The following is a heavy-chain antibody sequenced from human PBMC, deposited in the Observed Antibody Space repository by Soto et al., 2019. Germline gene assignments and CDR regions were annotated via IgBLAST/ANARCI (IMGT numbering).Heavy chain of an antibody. D-gene: IGHD2-21*02. V-gene: IGHV4-31*03. CDR2: IYYSGST. J-gene: IGHJ3*02. CDR1: GGSISSGGYY. CDR3: AKSVGDCVAFDI. Sequence: PSETLSLTCTVSGGSISSGGYYWSWIRQHPGKGLEWIGYIYYSGSTYYNPSLKSRVTISVDTSKNQFSLKLSSVTAADTAVYYCAKSVGDCVAFDIWGQGTMVTVSS.